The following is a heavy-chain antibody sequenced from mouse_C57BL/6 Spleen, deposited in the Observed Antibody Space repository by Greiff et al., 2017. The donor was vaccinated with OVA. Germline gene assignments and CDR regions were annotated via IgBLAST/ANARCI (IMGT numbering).Heavy chain of an antibody. Sequence: VQLQQSGPELVKPGASVKISCKASGYSFTGYYMNWVKQSPEKSLEWIGEINPSTGGTTYNQKFKAKATLTVDKSSSTAYMQLKSLTSEASAVYYCARSGPSYAFDYWGQGTTLTVSA. CDR2: INPSTGGT. D-gene: IGHD2-14*01. J-gene: IGHJ2*01. V-gene: IGHV1-42*01. CDR1: GYSFTGYY. CDR3: ARSGPSYAFDY.